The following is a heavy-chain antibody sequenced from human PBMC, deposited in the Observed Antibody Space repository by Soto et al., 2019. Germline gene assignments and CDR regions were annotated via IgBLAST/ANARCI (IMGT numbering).Heavy chain of an antibody. D-gene: IGHD3-16*02. Sequence: QVQLVQSGAEVKKPGSSVKVSCKASGGTFSSYAISWVRQAPGQGLEWMGGIIPIFGTANYAQKFQGRVTITADESTSTAYMELSSLRSEDTAVYYCAGLRLGELSLPPYGMDVWGQGTTVTVSS. CDR1: GGTFSSYA. CDR2: IIPIFGTA. CDR3: AGLRLGELSLPPYGMDV. J-gene: IGHJ6*02. V-gene: IGHV1-69*12.